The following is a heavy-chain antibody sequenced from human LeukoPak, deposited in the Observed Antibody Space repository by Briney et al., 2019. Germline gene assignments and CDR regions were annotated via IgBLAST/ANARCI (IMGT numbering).Heavy chain of an antibody. D-gene: IGHD1-1*01. J-gene: IGHJ4*02. Sequence: GGSLRLSCAASGFTFSRYWMSWVRQTPGKGLEWVANIKEDGGEKYYVDSVKGRFTISGDNAKSSLFLQMNSLRTEDTAVYYCATTRGFDYWGQGTLVTVSS. CDR1: GFTFSRYW. CDR2: IKEDGGEK. V-gene: IGHV3-7*03. CDR3: ATTRGFDY.